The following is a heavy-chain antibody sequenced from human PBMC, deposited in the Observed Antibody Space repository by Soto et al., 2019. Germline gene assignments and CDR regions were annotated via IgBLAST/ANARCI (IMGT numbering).Heavy chain of an antibody. J-gene: IGHJ3*02. D-gene: IGHD3-22*01. Sequence: SVKVSCKASGGTFSSYAISWVRQAPGQGLEWMGGIIPIFGTANYAQKFQGRATITADESTSTAYMELSSLRSEDTAVYYCARQYDYDSSGYYYSAFDIWGQGTMVTVSS. CDR1: GGTFSSYA. CDR2: IIPIFGTA. CDR3: ARQYDYDSSGYYYSAFDI. V-gene: IGHV1-69*13.